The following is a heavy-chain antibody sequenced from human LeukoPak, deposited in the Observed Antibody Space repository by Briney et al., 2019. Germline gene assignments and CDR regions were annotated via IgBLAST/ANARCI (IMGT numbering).Heavy chain of an antibody. CDR2: ISDSGDST. D-gene: IGHD4-11*01. CDR1: GFTFSSYP. V-gene: IGHV3-23*01. CDR3: AKVKMTSLIYYYFDY. J-gene: IGHJ4*02. Sequence: GGSLRLSCAASGFTFSSYPMSWVRQAPGKGLEWVSVISDSGDSTDYADSVKGRFAISRDNSKSTVFLQMNNLRAEDTAVYYCAKVKMTSLIYYYFDYWGQGTQVTVSS.